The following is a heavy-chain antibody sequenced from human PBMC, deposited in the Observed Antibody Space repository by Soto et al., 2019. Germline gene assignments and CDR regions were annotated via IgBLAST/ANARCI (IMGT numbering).Heavy chain of an antibody. J-gene: IGHJ4*02. Sequence: QVQLQESGPGLVKPSQTLSLTCTVSGGSISSGGYYWSWIRQHPGKGLEWIGYIYYSGSTYYNPSLKSRVTISVDTSKNQFSLKVSSVTAADTAVYYCARDHCGDCYYFDYWGQGTLVTVSS. CDR3: ARDHCGDCYYFDY. V-gene: IGHV4-31*03. CDR1: GGSISSGGYY. CDR2: IYYSGST. D-gene: IGHD2-21*02.